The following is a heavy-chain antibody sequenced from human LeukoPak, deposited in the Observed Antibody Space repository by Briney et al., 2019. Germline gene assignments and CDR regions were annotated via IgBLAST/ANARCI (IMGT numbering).Heavy chain of an antibody. CDR3: ARGRPSGYYDSSGYSHFDY. CDR2: ISPSGGST. D-gene: IGHD3-22*01. Sequence: ASVKVSCKASGYTFTSYYMHWVRQAPGQGLEWMGIISPSGGSTSYAQKFQGRVTMTRDTSTSTVYMELSSLRSEDTAVYYCARGRPSGYYDSSGYSHFDYWGQGTLVTVSS. V-gene: IGHV1-46*01. CDR1: GYTFTSYY. J-gene: IGHJ4*02.